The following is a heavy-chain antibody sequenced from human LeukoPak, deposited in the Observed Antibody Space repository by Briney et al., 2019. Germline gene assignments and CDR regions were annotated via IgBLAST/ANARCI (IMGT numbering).Heavy chain of an antibody. D-gene: IGHD6-6*01. CDR1: GFTFSSYA. CDR3: AKDRGAYSSSSKAAVVY. Sequence: GGSLRLSCAASGFTFSSYAISWVRQAPGKGLEWVSAISGSGGSTYYADSVKGRFTISRDNSKNTLYLQMNSLRAEDTAVYYCAKDRGAYSSSSKAAVVYWGQGTLVTVSS. CDR2: ISGSGGST. J-gene: IGHJ4*02. V-gene: IGHV3-23*01.